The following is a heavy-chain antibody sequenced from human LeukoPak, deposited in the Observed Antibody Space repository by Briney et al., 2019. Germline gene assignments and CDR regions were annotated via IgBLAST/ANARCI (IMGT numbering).Heavy chain of an antibody. J-gene: IGHJ4*02. CDR1: GFTFSSYG. V-gene: IGHV3-30*18. CDR3: AKDLYGDYGY. Sequence: PGGSLRLSCAASGFTFSSYGVHWVRQAPGKGLEWVAVISYDGSNKYYADSVKGRFTISRDNSKNTLYLQMNSLRAEDTAVYYCAKDLYGDYGYWGQGTLVTVSS. CDR2: ISYDGSNK. D-gene: IGHD4-17*01.